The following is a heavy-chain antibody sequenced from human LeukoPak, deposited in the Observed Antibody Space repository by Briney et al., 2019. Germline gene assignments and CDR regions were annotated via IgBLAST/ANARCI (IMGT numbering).Heavy chain of an antibody. CDR2: IYYSGST. D-gene: IGHD3-10*01. V-gene: IGHV4-59*01. J-gene: IGHJ6*02. CDR3: ARGVTGLAPDYYYGMDV. Sequence: SETLSLTCTVSGGSISSYYWSWIRQPPGKGLEWIGYIYYSGSTNYNPSLKSRVTISVDTSKNQFSLKLSSVTAADTAVYYCARGVTGLAPDYYYGMDVWGQGTTVTVSS. CDR1: GGSISSYY.